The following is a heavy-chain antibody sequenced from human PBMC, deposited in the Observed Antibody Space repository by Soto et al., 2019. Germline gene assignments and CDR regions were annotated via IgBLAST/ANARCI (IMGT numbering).Heavy chain of an antibody. J-gene: IGHJ4*02. V-gene: IGHV3-7*03. D-gene: IGHD1-1*01. CDR1: GFDFSSYW. CDR2: IRQDGSEE. Sequence: EVQLVESGGDLVQPGGSLRLSCAASGFDFSSYWMTWVRQAPGKGLQWVAIIRQDGSEEKYVDSVRGRFTISRDNAKNLVYLQMNSLRAEDTAVYYCMTTTRGGPFDYWGRGTLVTVSS. CDR3: MTTTRGGPFDY.